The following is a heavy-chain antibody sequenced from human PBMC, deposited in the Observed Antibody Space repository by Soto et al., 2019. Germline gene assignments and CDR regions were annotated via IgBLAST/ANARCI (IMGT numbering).Heavy chain of an antibody. D-gene: IGHD5-18*01. Sequence: VASVKVSCKASGYTFTSYSMHWVRQAPGQGLEWMGIINPSCGTTSYAQKFQGRVTMTRDTSTSTVYMELSSLRSEDTAVYYCAVGYSYGYVLDYWGQGTQVTVSS. CDR1: GYTFTSYS. V-gene: IGHV1-46*01. J-gene: IGHJ4*02. CDR3: AVGYSYGYVLDY. CDR2: INPSCGTT.